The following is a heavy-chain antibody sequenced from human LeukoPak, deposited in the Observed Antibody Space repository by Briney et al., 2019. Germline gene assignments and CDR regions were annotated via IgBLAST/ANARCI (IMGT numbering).Heavy chain of an antibody. V-gene: IGHV3-66*01. Sequence: WGSLRLSCAASGFTFSSYSMNWVRQAPGKGLEWVSLIYSGSSTYYADSVKGRFTISRDKSKNTLYLQMSSLRVEDTAVYYCAMGAIVATIDYWGQGTLVTVSS. J-gene: IGHJ4*02. CDR1: GFTFSSYS. D-gene: IGHD5-12*01. CDR2: IYSGSST. CDR3: AMGAIVATIDY.